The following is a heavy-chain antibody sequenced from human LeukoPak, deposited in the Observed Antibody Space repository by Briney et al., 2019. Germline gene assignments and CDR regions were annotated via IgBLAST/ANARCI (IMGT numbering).Heavy chain of an antibody. D-gene: IGHD1/OR15-1a*01. CDR1: GVSINTYF. CDR2: VYYNGIT. J-gene: IGHJ4*02. CDR3: VSQLGGTTFH. V-gene: IGHV4-59*01. Sequence: SETLSLTCTVSGVSINTYFWSWIRQPPGKGLEWIGYVYYNGITNYNPSLKSRVSISLDTSKNQFSLRLNSVTAAETAVYYCVSQLGGTTFHWGQGTLDTVSS.